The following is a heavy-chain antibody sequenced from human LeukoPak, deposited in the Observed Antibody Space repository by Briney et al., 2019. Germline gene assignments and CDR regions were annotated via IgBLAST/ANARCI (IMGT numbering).Heavy chain of an antibody. D-gene: IGHD6-19*01. CDR1: GYTFTSYG. J-gene: IGHJ4*02. CDR2: INAGNGNT. CDR3: ARVVRYSSGPLTDLLPYYFDY. Sequence: ASVKVSCKASGYTFTSYGISWVRQAPGQRLEWMGWINAGNGNTKYSQEFQGRVTITRDTSASAVYMELSSLRSDDMAVYYCARVVRYSSGPLTDLLPYYFDYWGQGTLVTASS. V-gene: IGHV1-3*03.